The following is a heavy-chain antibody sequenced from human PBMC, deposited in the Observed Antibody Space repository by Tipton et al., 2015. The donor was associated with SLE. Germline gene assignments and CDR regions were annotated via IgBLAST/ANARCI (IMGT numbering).Heavy chain of an antibody. Sequence: SLRLSCAASGFTFDDYAMHWVRQVPGKGLEWVSGISWNSVFIGYADSVKGRFTISRDNTKNFVYLQMDSLRADDTALYYCAKAGGGSTLYYFDYWGQGTPVTVSS. CDR3: AKAGGGSTLYYFDY. V-gene: IGHV3-9*01. CDR2: ISWNSVFI. D-gene: IGHD2/OR15-2a*01. CDR1: GFTFDDYA. J-gene: IGHJ4*02.